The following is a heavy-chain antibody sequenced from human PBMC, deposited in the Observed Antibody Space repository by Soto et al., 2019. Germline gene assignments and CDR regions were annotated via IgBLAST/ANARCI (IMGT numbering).Heavy chain of an antibody. CDR1: GFTFDDYA. CDR3: TKDSHSDLITSGGDY. CDR2: ISWNSGSI. V-gene: IGHV3-9*01. Sequence: GVSLRLSCAASGFTFDDYAMHWVRQAPGKGLEWVSGISWNSGSIGYADSVKGRFTISRDNAQNSLYLQMNSLRAGDTAFYYCTKDSHSDLITSGGDYWGQGTLVTVSS. J-gene: IGHJ4*02. D-gene: IGHD2-15*01.